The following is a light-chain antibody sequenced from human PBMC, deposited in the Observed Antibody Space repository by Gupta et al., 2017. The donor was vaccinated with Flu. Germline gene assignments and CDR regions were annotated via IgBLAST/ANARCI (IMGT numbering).Light chain of an antibody. V-gene: IGLV4-69*01. CDR1: SAYSNYA. CDR2: VNSDVSH. J-gene: IGLJ2*01. CDR3: QSGDISTYVV. Sequence: QLVLTQSPSASASLGASVTFTCTLNSAYSNYAIAWHQHQPGQGPRYLMMVNSDVSHNKGDGIPSRFSGSSAGSDPYLTISRGQAEEEADYYGQSGDISTYVVFGGGTKLTVL.